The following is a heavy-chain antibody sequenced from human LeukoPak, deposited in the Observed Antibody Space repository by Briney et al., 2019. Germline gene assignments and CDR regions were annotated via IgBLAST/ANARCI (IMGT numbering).Heavy chain of an antibody. V-gene: IGHV3-23*01. CDR2: ISGSGGST. J-gene: IGHJ4*02. CDR3: AKDPHNLIAARNFGY. Sequence: GGSLRLSCAASGFTFSSYAMSWVRQAPGKGLEWVSAISGSGGSTYYADSVKGRFTISRDNSKNTLYLQMNSLRAEDTAVYYCAKDPHNLIAARNFGYWGQGTLVTVSS. D-gene: IGHD6-6*01. CDR1: GFTFSSYA.